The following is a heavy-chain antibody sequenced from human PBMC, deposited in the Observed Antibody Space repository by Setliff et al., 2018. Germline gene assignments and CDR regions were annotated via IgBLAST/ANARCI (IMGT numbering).Heavy chain of an antibody. CDR2: ISGSGGST. D-gene: IGHD3-10*01. CDR3: ARDHVYGSQYYYYNSGMDV. V-gene: IGHV3-23*01. J-gene: IGHJ6*02. Sequence: GGSLRLSCAASGFTVSRYAMSWVRQAPGKGLEWVSAISGSGGSTYYADSVKGRFTISRDNAKNSLYLQMSSLRAEDTAVYYCARDHVYGSQYYYYNSGMDVWGQGTTVTVSS. CDR1: GFTVSRYA.